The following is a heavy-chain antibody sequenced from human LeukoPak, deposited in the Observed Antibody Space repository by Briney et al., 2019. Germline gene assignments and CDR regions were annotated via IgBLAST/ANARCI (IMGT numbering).Heavy chain of an antibody. CDR1: GFNFDHYA. CDR2: ISSSSSYI. J-gene: IGHJ6*03. D-gene: IGHD2-2*01. CDR3: ASIAADIVVVPADTDRYYYYYMDV. Sequence: GGSLRLSCAASGFNFDHYAMHWVRQAPGKGLEWVSSISSSSSYIYYADSVKGRFTISRDNAKNSLYLQMNSLRAEDTAVYYCASIAADIVVVPADTDRYYYYYMDVWGKGTTVTVSS. V-gene: IGHV3-21*01.